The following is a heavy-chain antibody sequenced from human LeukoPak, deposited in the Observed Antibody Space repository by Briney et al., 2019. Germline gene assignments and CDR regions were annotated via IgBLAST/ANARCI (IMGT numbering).Heavy chain of an antibody. CDR2: IIPIFGTA. D-gene: IGHD7-27*01. J-gene: IGHJ4*02. Sequence: GASVKVSCKASGGTFSSYAISWVRQAPGQGLEWMGGIIPIFGTANYAQKFQGRVTITADESTSTAYMELSSLRSEDTAVYYCARLGISTPSEYYFDYWGQGTLVTVSS. CDR1: GGTFSSYA. CDR3: ARLGISTPSEYYFDY. V-gene: IGHV1-69*13.